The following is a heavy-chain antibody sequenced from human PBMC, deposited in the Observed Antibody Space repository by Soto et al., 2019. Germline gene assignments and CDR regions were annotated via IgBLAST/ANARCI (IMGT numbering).Heavy chain of an antibody. CDR1: GFSLTTSGVG. Sequence: QITLNDSGPTPLKPRPTLTLTCTFSGFSLTTSGVGVGWIRQSPGKAPEWLALIYLDDDKRYSPSLKSRLTISKDTSKNLVVLTMADLDSADAATYYCAYRVLRTVFGLVTTTAIYFDFWGQGTPVAVSS. CDR2: IYLDDDK. CDR3: AYRVLRTVFGLVTTTAIYFDF. D-gene: IGHD3-3*01. V-gene: IGHV2-5*02. J-gene: IGHJ4*02.